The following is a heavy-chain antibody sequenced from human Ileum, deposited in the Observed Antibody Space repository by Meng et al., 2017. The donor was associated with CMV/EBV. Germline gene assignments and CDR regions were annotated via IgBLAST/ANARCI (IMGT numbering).Heavy chain of an antibody. CDR3: LRDRPHWE. V-gene: IGHV3-74*01. CDR2: IFREDNIA. CDR1: GLTFTTYF. D-gene: IGHD7-27*01. Sequence: GESLKISCAASGLTFTTYFIHWVRQAPGKGLEWVSHIFREDNIARYADSVRGRFTISRDNAKNRVYLQMNSLRVEDTAVYYCLRDRPHWERGQGTLVTVSS. J-gene: IGHJ4*02.